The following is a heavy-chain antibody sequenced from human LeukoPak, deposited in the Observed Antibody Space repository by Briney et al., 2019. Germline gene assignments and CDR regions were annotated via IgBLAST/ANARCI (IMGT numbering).Heavy chain of an antibody. CDR3: ARARGHLWFDY. V-gene: IGHV3-74*03. J-gene: IGHJ4*02. D-gene: IGHD5-18*01. CDR1: GFTFSNFA. CDR2: IKSDGSST. Sequence: GGSLRLSCAASGFTFSNFAMSWVRQAPGKGLEWVSRIKSDGSSTTYADSVKGRFTISRDNAKNTLYLQMNSLRAEDTAVYYCARARGHLWFDYWAQGTLV.